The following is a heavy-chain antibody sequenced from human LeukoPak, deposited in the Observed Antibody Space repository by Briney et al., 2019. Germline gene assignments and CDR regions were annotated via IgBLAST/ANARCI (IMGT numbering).Heavy chain of an antibody. V-gene: IGHV4-39*01. Sequence: PSETLSLTCTVSGGSISSSSYFWGWIRQPPGKGLEWIGTIYYSGSTYYNPSLKSRVIISVDASKNQFSLKLSSVTAADTAVYYCAIAGVRYYDSSGLYALDFWGQGTVVTVSS. J-gene: IGHJ3*01. CDR3: AIAGVRYYDSSGLYALDF. CDR2: IYYSGST. CDR1: GGSISSSSYF. D-gene: IGHD3-22*01.